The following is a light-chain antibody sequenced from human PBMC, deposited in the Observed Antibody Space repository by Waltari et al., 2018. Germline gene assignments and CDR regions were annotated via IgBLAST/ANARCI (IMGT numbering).Light chain of an antibody. Sequence: TVVTQSPGTLSLSQCERATLSCRPSQSVRSRYLAWYQQIPGQAPRVVIYSASGRATGIPDRFSGSESGTDFTLTISRLEPEDFAMYYCQEFGSSPTVTFGQGTRLEIK. CDR2: SAS. CDR1: QSVRSRY. V-gene: IGKV3-20*01. CDR3: QEFGSSPTVT. J-gene: IGKJ5*01.